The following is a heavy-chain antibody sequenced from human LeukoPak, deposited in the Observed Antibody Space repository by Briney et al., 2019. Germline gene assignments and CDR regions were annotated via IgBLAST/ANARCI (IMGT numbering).Heavy chain of an antibody. CDR1: GYTFTSYG. D-gene: IGHD3-10*01. V-gene: IGHV1-2*02. Sequence: ASVKVSCRASGYTFTSYGISWVRQAPGQGLEWMGWINPNSGGTNYAQNFQGRVTMTRDTSISTAYMELSRLRSDDTAVYYCARTYYYGSDPFDPWGQGTLVTVSS. CDR3: ARTYYYGSDPFDP. J-gene: IGHJ5*02. CDR2: INPNSGGT.